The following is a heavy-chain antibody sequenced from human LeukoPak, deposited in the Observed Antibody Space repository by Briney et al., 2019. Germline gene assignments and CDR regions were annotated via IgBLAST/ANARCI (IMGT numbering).Heavy chain of an antibody. CDR1: GFTLNSDW. Sequence: GGSLRLSCAASGFTLNSDWIHWVRQAPGKGLVWVSRINPDGSSTSYADSVKGRFTISRDNSKNTLFLQMNSLRAEDTAIYYCARGYLYGLGQYYFDYWGQGTLVTVSS. J-gene: IGHJ4*02. CDR3: ARGYLYGLGQYYFDY. CDR2: INPDGSST. V-gene: IGHV3-74*01. D-gene: IGHD2/OR15-2a*01.